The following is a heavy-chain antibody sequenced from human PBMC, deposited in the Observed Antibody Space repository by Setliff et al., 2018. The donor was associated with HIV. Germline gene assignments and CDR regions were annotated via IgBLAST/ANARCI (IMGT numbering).Heavy chain of an antibody. CDR3: ARGSGGYCSGGSCYFGFGLAL. D-gene: IGHD2-15*01. Sequence: SVKVSCKASGGTFSSYSITWVRQAPGQGLEWMGGIIPIFNTANYAQKFQGRVTITADESTSTAYMELSSLGSEDTAVCYCARGSGGYCSGGSCYFGFGLALWGQGTTVTVSS. V-gene: IGHV1-69*13. CDR1: GGTFSSYS. CDR2: IIPIFNTA. J-gene: IGHJ6*02.